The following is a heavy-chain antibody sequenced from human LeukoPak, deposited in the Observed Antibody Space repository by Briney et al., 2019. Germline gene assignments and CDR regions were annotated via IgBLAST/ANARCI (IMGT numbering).Heavy chain of an antibody. J-gene: IGHJ4*02. CDR1: GYTFTGYY. D-gene: IGHD5-18*01. V-gene: IGHV1-2*02. Sequence: ASVKVSCKASGYTFTGYYMHWVRQAPGQGLEWMGWINPNSGGTNYAQKFQGRVTMTRDTSISTAYMELSRLRSDDTAVYYCARSPKMVTGADYWGQGTLVTVSS. CDR2: INPNSGGT. CDR3: ARSPKMVTGADY.